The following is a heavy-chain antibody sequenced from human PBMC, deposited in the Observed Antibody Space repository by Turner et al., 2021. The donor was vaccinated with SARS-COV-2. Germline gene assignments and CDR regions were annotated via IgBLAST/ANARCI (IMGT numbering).Heavy chain of an antibody. CDR3: ARAATTVRGVIRNSFYYYYGMDV. Sequence: EVQLVETGGGLIQPGGSLRLSCAASGFTVSSNYMSWVRQAPGKGLGWVSVIYSGGSTYYADSVKGRFTISRDNSKNTLYLQMNSLRGEDTAVYYCARAATTVRGVIRNSFYYYYGMDVWGQGTTVTVSS. CDR2: IYSGGST. CDR1: GFTVSSNY. J-gene: IGHJ6*02. D-gene: IGHD3-10*01. V-gene: IGHV3-53*02.